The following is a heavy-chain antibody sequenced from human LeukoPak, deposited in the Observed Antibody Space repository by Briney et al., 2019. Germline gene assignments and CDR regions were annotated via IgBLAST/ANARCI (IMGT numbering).Heavy chain of an antibody. CDR3: ARDYYGSGSSY. CDR2: ISGSGDST. CDR1: GYIFSTFG. D-gene: IGHD3-10*01. Sequence: GSLRLSCTTSGYIFSTFGMSWVRQAPGKGLEWVSSISGSGDSTYYADSVKGRFTISRDNSKNTLYLQMNSLRAEDTAVYYCARDYYGSGSSYWGQGTLVTVSS. V-gene: IGHV3-23*01. J-gene: IGHJ4*02.